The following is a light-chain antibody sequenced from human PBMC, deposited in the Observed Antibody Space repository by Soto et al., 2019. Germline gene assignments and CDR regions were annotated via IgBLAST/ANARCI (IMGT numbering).Light chain of an antibody. V-gene: IGKV1-5*03. CDR3: QHYGSSPRIT. J-gene: IGKJ5*01. CDR2: KAS. Sequence: DIQMTQSPSTLSASVGDRVTITCRASQSISSWLAWYQQKPGKAPKLLIYKASTLKSGVPSRFSGSGSGTEFTLTISRLEPDDFAVYYCQHYGSSPRITFGLGTRLEIK. CDR1: QSISSW.